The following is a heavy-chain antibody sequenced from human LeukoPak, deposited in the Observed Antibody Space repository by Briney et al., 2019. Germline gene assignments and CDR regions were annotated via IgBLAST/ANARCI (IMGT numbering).Heavy chain of an antibody. D-gene: IGHD3-22*01. V-gene: IGHV4-4*07. Sequence: SETLSLTCTVSGGSITSYYWSWIRQPAGKGLEWIGRIYTSGSTNYNPSLKSRVTISVDTSKNQFSLKLSSVTAADTAVYYCARETYYYDSSGYYYPRPHNWFDPWGQGTLVTVSS. CDR2: IYTSGST. CDR1: GGSITSYY. J-gene: IGHJ5*02. CDR3: ARETYYYDSSGYYYPRPHNWFDP.